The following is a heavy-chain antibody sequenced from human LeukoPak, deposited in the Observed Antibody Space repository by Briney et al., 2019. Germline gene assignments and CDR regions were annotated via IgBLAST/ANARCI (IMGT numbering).Heavy chain of an antibody. CDR1: GGTFSSYA. J-gene: IGHJ4*02. Sequence: ASVKVSCKSSGGTFSSYAINWVRQAPGQGLEWMGRIIPILDIGSYAQKFQGRVTITADKSTSTAYMELSSLRSEDTAVYYCAREQIGSRWSYHFDYWGQGTLVTVSS. CDR3: AREQIGSRWSYHFDY. D-gene: IGHD6-13*01. V-gene: IGHV1-69*04. CDR2: IIPILDIG.